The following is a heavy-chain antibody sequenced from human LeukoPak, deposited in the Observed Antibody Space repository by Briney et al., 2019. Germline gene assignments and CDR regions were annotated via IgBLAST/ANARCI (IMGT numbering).Heavy chain of an antibody. CDR1: GGSIRGYY. CDR2: IYYSGST. V-gene: IGHV4-59*08. J-gene: IGHJ6*03. CDR3: AVGATHYYMDV. Sequence: SETLSLTCTVSGGSIRGYYWSWVRQPPGKGLEWIANIYYSGSTNYNPSLKSRVTISLDTSKNQFSLKLSSVTAADTAVYYCAVGATHYYMDVWGKGTTVTVSS. D-gene: IGHD3-16*01.